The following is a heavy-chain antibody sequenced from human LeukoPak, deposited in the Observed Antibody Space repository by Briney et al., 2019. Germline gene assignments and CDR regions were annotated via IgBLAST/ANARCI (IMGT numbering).Heavy chain of an antibody. CDR1: GGSISSYY. Sequence: SETLSLTCTVSGGSISSYYWSWIRQPPGKGLEWIGYIYYSGSTNYNPSLKSRVTISVDTSKNQFSLKLSSVTAADTAVYYCARLYSSGWYYFDYWGQGTLVTVSS. V-gene: IGHV4-59*08. CDR2: IYYSGST. J-gene: IGHJ4*02. D-gene: IGHD6-13*01. CDR3: ARLYSSGWYYFDY.